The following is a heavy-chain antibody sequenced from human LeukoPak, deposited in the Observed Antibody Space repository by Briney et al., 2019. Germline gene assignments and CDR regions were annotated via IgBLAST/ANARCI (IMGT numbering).Heavy chain of an antibody. D-gene: IGHD3-22*01. CDR1: GFTFSSYS. J-gene: IGHJ4*02. CDR2: ISGSGGST. V-gene: IGHV3-23*01. CDR3: AKSIDEYYYDSSGYYYFDY. Sequence: GGSLRLSCAASGFTFSSYSMNWVRQAPGKGLEWVSAISGSGGSTYYADSVEGRFTISRDNSKNTLYLQMNSLRAEDTAVYYCAKSIDEYYYDSSGYYYFDYWGQGTLVTVSS.